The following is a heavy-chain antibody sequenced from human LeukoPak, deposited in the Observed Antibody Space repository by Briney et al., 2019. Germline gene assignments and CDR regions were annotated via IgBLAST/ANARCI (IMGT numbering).Heavy chain of an antibody. CDR2: LYYSGST. CDR3: GRPDYLQYCTGGTCRSRLDAFDI. J-gene: IGHJ3*02. Sequence: PSETLSLTCTVSGGSISSSSYYWGWIRQPPGKGLEWIGSLYYSGSTYYNPSLKSRVTISVDTSKNQVSLELSSVTAADTAVYYCGRPDYLQYCTGGTCRSRLDAFDIWGQGTMVTVSS. D-gene: IGHD2-15*01. CDR1: GGSISSSSYY. V-gene: IGHV4-39*07.